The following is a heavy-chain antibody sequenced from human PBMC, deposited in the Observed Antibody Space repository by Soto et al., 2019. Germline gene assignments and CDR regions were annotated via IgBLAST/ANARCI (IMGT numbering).Heavy chain of an antibody. Sequence: GGSLRLSCAASGFTFSSYGMHWVRQAPGKGLEWVAVISYDGSNKYYADSVKGRFTISRDNSKNTLHLQMNSLRAEDTAVYYCAKTTVTTGYYYGMDVWGQGTTVTVSS. CDR2: ISYDGSNK. D-gene: IGHD4-17*01. J-gene: IGHJ6*02. V-gene: IGHV3-30*18. CDR1: GFTFSSYG. CDR3: AKTTVTTGYYYGMDV.